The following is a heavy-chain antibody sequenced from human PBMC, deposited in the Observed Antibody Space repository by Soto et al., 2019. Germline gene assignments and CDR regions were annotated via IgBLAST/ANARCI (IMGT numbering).Heavy chain of an antibody. Sequence: QVQLVQSGAEVKKPGSSVKVSCKASGGTFSSYAISWVRQAPGQGLEWMGGIIPIFGTANYAQKFQGRVTITADESTSTAYIELGSLRSEDTAVYYCARDSTVTTPLYYYYGMDVWGQGTTVTVSS. V-gene: IGHV1-69*12. J-gene: IGHJ6*02. CDR1: GGTFSSYA. CDR2: IIPIFGTA. CDR3: ARDSTVTTPLYYYYGMDV. D-gene: IGHD4-17*01.